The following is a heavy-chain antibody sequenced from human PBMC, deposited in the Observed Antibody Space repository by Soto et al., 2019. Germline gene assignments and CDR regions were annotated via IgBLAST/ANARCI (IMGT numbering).Heavy chain of an antibody. CDR1: GGTFSSYS. CDR3: ARDGGRHSGGIDY. J-gene: IGHJ4*02. CDR2: IIPIFGTA. Sequence: PVKVSCKASGGTFSSYSINWVRQAPGQGLEWMGEIIPIFGTANYAQKFQGRVTITADESTSTAYMELSSLRSEDTAVYYCARDGGRHSGGIDYWGQGTLVTVSS. V-gene: IGHV1-69*13. D-gene: IGHD1-26*01.